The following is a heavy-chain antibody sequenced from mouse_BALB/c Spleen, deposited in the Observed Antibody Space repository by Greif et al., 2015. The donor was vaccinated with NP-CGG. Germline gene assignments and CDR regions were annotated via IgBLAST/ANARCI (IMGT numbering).Heavy chain of an antibody. CDR2: IYPGSGNT. CDR1: GYTSTDYY. V-gene: IGHV1-84*02. Sequence: QVQLQQSGPELVKPGASVKISCKASGYTSTDYYINWVKQKPGQGLEWIGWIYPGSGNTKYNEKFKGKATLTVDTSSSTAYMQLSSLTSEDTAVYSCARRTGTEAMDYWGQGTSVTVSS. D-gene: IGHD4-1*01. CDR3: ARRTGTEAMDY. J-gene: IGHJ4*01.